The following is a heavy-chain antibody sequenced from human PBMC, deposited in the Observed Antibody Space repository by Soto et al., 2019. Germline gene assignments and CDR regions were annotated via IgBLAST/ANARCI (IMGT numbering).Heavy chain of an antibody. CDR3: ARDQLEGNWFDP. D-gene: IGHD1-1*01. J-gene: IGHJ5*02. CDR2: IYYSGTS. CDR1: GGSINDDTDY. Sequence: SETLSLTCTVSGGSINDDTDYWGWIRQPPGKGLEWIGSIYYSGTSSYNPSLKSRVTISVDKSKNQFSLKLSSVTAADTAVYYCARDQLEGNWFDPWGQGTLVTVSS. V-gene: IGHV4-39*07.